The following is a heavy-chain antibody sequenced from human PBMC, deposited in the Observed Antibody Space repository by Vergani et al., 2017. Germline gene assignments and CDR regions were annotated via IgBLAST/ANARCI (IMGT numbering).Heavy chain of an antibody. CDR3: ARGADYDFWSGYYMGLGCDY. CDR1: GCSISSSSYY. D-gene: IGHD3-3*01. Sequence: QLQLQESGPGLVKPSETLSLTCTVSGCSISSSSYYWGWIRPPPGMGLEWIGSIYYSGSTYYNPSLKSRVTISVDTSKNQFSLKLSSVTAADTAVYYCARGADYDFWSGYYMGLGCDYWGQGTLVTVSS. V-gene: IGHV4-39*07. J-gene: IGHJ4*02. CDR2: IYYSGST.